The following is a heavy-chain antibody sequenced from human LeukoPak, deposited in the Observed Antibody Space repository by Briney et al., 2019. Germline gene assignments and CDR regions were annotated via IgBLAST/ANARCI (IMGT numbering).Heavy chain of an antibody. D-gene: IGHD5-18*01. Sequence: SETLSLTCTVSGASISSYYWSWIRQPPGKGLEWIGDIYYSGSIKYNPSLKSRVTMSVDTSKNQFSLKLSSVTAADTAVYYCARGSRGYTYGWGQGTLVTVSS. J-gene: IGHJ4*02. CDR3: ARGSRGYTYG. V-gene: IGHV4-59*01. CDR1: GASISSYY. CDR2: IYYSGSI.